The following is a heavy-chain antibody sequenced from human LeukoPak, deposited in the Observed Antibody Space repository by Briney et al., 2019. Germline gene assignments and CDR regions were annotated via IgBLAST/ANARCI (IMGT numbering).Heavy chain of an antibody. D-gene: IGHD3-22*01. Sequence: GASVKVSCKASGYTFTSYGIRWVQQAPGQGLEWIGWISAYNGNTNYAQKLQGRVTMTTDTSTSTAYMELRSLRSDETAVYYCARDRAYYYDSSGYSNWGQGTLVTVSS. CDR2: ISAYNGNT. CDR3: ARDRAYYYDSSGYSN. J-gene: IGHJ4*02. V-gene: IGHV1-18*01. CDR1: GYTFTSYG.